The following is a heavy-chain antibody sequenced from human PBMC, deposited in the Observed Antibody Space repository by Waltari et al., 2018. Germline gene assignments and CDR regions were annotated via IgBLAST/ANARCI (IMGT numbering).Heavy chain of an antibody. V-gene: IGHV1-69*01. CDR1: GGTFSRYA. D-gene: IGHD5-12*01. J-gene: IGHJ4*02. CDR2: IIPIFGTA. Sequence: QVQLVQSGAEVKKPGSSVKVSCKASGGTFSRYAISWVRQAPGQGLEWMGGIIPIFGTANYAQKFQGRVTITADESTSTAYMELSSPRSEDTAVYYCARGLGGYNPNPFDYWGQGTLVTVSS. CDR3: ARGLGGYNPNPFDY.